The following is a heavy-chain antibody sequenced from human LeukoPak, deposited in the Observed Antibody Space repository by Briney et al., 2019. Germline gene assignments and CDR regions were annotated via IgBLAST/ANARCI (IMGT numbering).Heavy chain of an antibody. CDR3: ARVSTDWSGGGPYYYYYMDV. Sequence: GGSLRLSCAASGFTFSSYWMSWVRQAPGKGLEWVANIKQDGSEKYYVDSVKGRFTISRDNAKNSLYLQMNSLRAEDTAVYYCARVSTDWSGGGPYYYYYMDVWGKGTTVTVSS. CDR1: GFTFSSYW. J-gene: IGHJ6*03. CDR2: IKQDGSEK. D-gene: IGHD2-15*01. V-gene: IGHV3-7*01.